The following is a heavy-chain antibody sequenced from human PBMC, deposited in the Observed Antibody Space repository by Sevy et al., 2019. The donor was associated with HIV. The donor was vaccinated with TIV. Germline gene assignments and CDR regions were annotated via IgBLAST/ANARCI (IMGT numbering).Heavy chain of an antibody. CDR1: GFTFSSYG. Sequence: GGSLRLSCAASGFTFSSYGMHWVRQAPGKGLEWVSYISTSTSTTTIYYADSVKGRFTISRDNAKNSIYLQMNSLRVDDTAVYYCARDFTIFGVVSGIDYWGQGNLVTVSS. D-gene: IGHD3-3*01. CDR3: ARDFTIFGVVSGIDY. V-gene: IGHV3-48*04. CDR2: ISTSTSTTTI. J-gene: IGHJ4*02.